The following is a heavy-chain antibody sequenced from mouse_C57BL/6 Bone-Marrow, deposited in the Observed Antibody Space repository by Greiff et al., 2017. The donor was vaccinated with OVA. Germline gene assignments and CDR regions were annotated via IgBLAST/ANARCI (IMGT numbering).Heavy chain of an antibody. D-gene: IGHD2-2*01. CDR3: ARGVSTMVTTGKFFWYAMDY. CDR2: IDPNSGGT. V-gene: IGHV1-72*01. CDR1: GYTFTSYW. Sequence: QVQLQQPGAELVKPGASVKLSCKASGYTFTSYWMHWVKQRPGRGLEWIGRIDPNSGGTKYNEKFKSKATLTVDKPSSTAYMQLSSLTSEDSAVYYCARGVSTMVTTGKFFWYAMDYWGQGTSVTVSS. J-gene: IGHJ4*01.